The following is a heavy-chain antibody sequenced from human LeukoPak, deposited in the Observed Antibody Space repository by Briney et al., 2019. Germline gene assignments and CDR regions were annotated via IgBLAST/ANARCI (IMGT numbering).Heavy chain of an antibody. CDR3: AKDRPFGSYGSNGYYFDY. CDR2: IWYHGSNK. D-gene: IGHD5-18*01. V-gene: IGHV3-33*06. J-gene: IGHJ4*02. CDR1: GFTFSSYG. Sequence: GGSLRLSCAASGFTFSSYGMHWVRQAPGKGLEWVAVIWYHGSNKYYADSVKGRFTISRDNSKNTLYLQMNSLRAEDTAVYYCAKDRPFGSYGSNGYYFDYWGQGTLVTVSS.